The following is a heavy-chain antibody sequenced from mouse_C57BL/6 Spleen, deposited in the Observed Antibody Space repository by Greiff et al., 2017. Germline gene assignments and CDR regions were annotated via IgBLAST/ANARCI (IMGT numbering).Heavy chain of an antibody. J-gene: IGHJ4*01. D-gene: IGHD2-5*01. CDR1: GFSLTSYG. V-gene: IGHV2-2*01. Sequence: VQGVESGPGLVQPSQSLSITCTVSGFSLTSYGVHWVRQSPGKGLEWLGVIWSGGSTDYNAAFISRLSISKDNSKSQVFFKMNSLQADDTAIYYCARKDYSNYLYYAMDYWGQGTSVTVSS. CDR3: ARKDYSNYLYYAMDY. CDR2: IWSGGST.